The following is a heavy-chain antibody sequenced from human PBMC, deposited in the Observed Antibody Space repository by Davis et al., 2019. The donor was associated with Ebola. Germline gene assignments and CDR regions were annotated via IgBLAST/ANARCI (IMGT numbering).Heavy chain of an antibody. Sequence: PGGSLRLSCAASGFTFSSYEMNWVRQASGKGLEWVGRIRSKANSYATAYAASVKGRFTISRDDSKNTAYLQMNSLKTEDTAVYYCTCSSSSVGDYWGQGTLVTVSS. V-gene: IGHV3-73*01. CDR3: TCSSSSVGDY. J-gene: IGHJ4*02. CDR1: GFTFSSYE. CDR2: IRSKANSYAT. D-gene: IGHD6-6*01.